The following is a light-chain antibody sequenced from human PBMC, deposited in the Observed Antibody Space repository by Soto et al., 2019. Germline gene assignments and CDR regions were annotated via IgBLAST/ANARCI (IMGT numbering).Light chain of an antibody. CDR3: AAWDDSLSVVV. CDR1: SSNIGSNY. J-gene: IGLJ2*01. Sequence: QSVRTQPPSASGTPGQRVTISCSGSSSNIGSNYVYWYQQLPGTAPKLLIYSNNQRPSGVPDRFSGSKSGTSASLAISGLRSEDEADYYCAAWDDSLSVVVFGGGTKLTVL. CDR2: SNN. V-gene: IGLV1-47*02.